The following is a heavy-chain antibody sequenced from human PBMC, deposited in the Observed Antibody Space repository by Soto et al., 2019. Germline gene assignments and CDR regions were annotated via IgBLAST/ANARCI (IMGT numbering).Heavy chain of an antibody. Sequence: QVQLVQSGAEVKKPGSSVKVSCKASGGTFSSYAISWVRQAPGQGLEWMGGIIPIFGTANYAQKFQGRVTITADESTSTAYMELSSLRSEDTAVYYCARGGTLGAYCGGDCYTYYYYGMDVWGQGTTVTVSS. D-gene: IGHD2-21*02. CDR1: GGTFSSYA. J-gene: IGHJ6*02. CDR2: IIPIFGTA. CDR3: ARGGTLGAYCGGDCYTYYYYGMDV. V-gene: IGHV1-69*01.